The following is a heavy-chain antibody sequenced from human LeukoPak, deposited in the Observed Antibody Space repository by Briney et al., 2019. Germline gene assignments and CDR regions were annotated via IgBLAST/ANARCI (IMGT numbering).Heavy chain of an antibody. V-gene: IGHV4-34*01. CDR1: GGSFSGYY. Sequence: SETLSLTCAVYGGSFSGYYWSWIRQPPGKGLEWSGEINHSGSTNYNPSLKSRVTISVDKSKNQFSLKLSSVTAADTAMYYCATSYDHGWLIGSWGQGTLVTVSS. D-gene: IGHD3-16*01. CDR2: INHSGST. CDR3: ATSYDHGWLIGS. J-gene: IGHJ4*02.